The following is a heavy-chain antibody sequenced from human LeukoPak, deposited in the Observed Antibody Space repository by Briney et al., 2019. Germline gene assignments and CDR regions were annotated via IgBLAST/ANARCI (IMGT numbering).Heavy chain of an antibody. CDR1: GYTFTSYY. CDR2: MNPNSGNT. D-gene: IGHD1-1*01. J-gene: IGHJ3*01. CDR3: ARDPPGTTAFDL. Sequence: ASVKVSCKASGYTFTSYYMHWVRQAPGQGLEWMGWMNPNSGNTGYAQKFQGRVTMTRNTSKSTAYMELSSLTSDDTAMFYCARDPPGTTAFDLWGQGTMVTVSS. V-gene: IGHV1-8*02.